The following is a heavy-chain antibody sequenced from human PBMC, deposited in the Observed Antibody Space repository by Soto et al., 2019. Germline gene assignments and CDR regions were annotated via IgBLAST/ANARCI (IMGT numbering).Heavy chain of an antibody. J-gene: IGHJ4*02. D-gene: IGHD3-22*01. V-gene: IGHV3-30-3*01. CDR3: ARDNSEGYYDSSGHLDY. Sequence: QVQLVESGGGVVQPGRSLRLSRAASGFTFSSYAMHWVRQAPGKGLEWVAVISYDGSNKYYADSVKGRFTISRDNSKNTLYLQMNSLRAEDTAVYYCARDNSEGYYDSSGHLDYWGQGTLVTVSS. CDR1: GFTFSSYA. CDR2: ISYDGSNK.